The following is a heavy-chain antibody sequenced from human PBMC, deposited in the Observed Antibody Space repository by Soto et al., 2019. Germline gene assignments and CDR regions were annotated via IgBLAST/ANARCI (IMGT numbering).Heavy chain of an antibody. CDR1: GGSISSYY. D-gene: IGHD2-2*01. Sequence: SETLPLTCTVSGGSISSYYWSWIRQPPGKGLEWIGYIYYSGSTNYNPSLKSRVTISVDTSKNQFSLKLSSVTAADTAVYYCGRVKCSSNSCYVFDYWGQGTLVTVSS. CDR2: IYYSGST. V-gene: IGHV4-59*01. J-gene: IGHJ4*02. CDR3: GRVKCSSNSCYVFDY.